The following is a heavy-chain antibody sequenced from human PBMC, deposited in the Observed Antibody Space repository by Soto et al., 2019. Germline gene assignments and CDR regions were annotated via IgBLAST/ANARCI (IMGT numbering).Heavy chain of an antibody. J-gene: IGHJ3*02. Sequence: SETLSLTCTVSGGSISSGGYYWSWIRQHPGKGLEWIGYIYYSGSTYYNPSLKSRVTISVDTSKNQFSLKLSSVTAADTAMYYCARDRAGSGAPSSLTGYPDDAFDIWGQGTMVTVS. CDR2: IYYSGST. V-gene: IGHV4-31*03. D-gene: IGHD3-9*01. CDR3: ARDRAGSGAPSSLTGYPDDAFDI. CDR1: GGSISSGGYY.